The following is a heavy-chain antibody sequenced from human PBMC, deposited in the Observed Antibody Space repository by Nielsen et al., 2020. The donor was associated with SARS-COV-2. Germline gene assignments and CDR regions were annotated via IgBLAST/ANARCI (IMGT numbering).Heavy chain of an antibody. D-gene: IGHD1-26*01. V-gene: IGHV3-7*03. CDR2: INPDGSEK. J-gene: IGHJ6*02. CDR1: GFTSSSNW. Sequence: GESLKISCAASGFTSSSNWMTWVRHAPWTGLEWVATINPDGSEKYYVDSVKGRFTISRDNAKNSLYLQMNRLRAEDTDVFYCARDGSPWEYFYYGLDVWGQGTTVTVSS. CDR3: ARDGSPWEYFYYGLDV.